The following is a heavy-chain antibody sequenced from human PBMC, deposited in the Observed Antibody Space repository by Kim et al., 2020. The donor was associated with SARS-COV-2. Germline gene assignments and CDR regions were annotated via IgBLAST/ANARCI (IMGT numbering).Heavy chain of an antibody. CDR3: ARVVAGSWYFDL. J-gene: IGHJ2*01. D-gene: IGHD6-19*01. CDR1: GFTFSSYS. V-gene: IGHV3-21*01. Sequence: GGSLRLSCAASGFTFSSYSMNWVRQAPGKGLEWVSSISSSSSYIYYADSVKGRFTISRDNAKNSLYLQMNSLRAEDTAVYYCARVVAGSWYFDLWGRGTMVTVSS. CDR2: ISSSSSYI.